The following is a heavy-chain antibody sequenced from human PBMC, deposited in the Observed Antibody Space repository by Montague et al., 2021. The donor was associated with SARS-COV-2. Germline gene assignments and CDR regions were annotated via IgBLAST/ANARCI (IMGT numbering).Heavy chain of an antibody. CDR2: LEKKKST. CDR3: ARHDDILTTYYYYYGMDV. J-gene: IGHJ6*02. D-gene: IGHD3-9*01. CDR1: GVVELRRRSE. Sequence: SETLSLTCTVSGVVELRRRSEEHTSELQSHHELVCRLLLEKKKSTYYNPSLKSRVTISVDTSKNQFSLKLSSVTAADTAVYYCARHDDILTTYYYYYGMDVGGQGTTVTVSS. V-gene: IGHV4-39*01.